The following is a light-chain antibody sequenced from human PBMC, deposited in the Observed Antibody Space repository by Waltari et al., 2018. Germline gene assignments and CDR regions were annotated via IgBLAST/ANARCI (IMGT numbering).Light chain of an antibody. CDR1: QSVGGT. CDR3: QHYVRLPAT. CDR2: GAS. V-gene: IGKV3-20*01. J-gene: IGKJ1*01. Sequence: EIVLTQSPGTLCLSPGERATLSCRASQSVGGTLAWYQQKPGQAPRLLMYGASIRAPGTPDRFSGTGSGTDFSLTISRLEPEDFAVYYCQHYVRLPATFGQGTKVEIK.